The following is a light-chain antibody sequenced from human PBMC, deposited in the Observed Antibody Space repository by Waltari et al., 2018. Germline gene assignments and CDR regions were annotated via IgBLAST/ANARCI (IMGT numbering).Light chain of an antibody. CDR2: DAS. Sequence: EIVLTQSPATLSLSPGERATLSCRASQSVNSYLAWYKHKPGQAPRLLIYDASNRATGIPARFSGSGSGTDFTLTISSLEPEDFAVYYCQQRSNWLGTFGQGTRLEIK. CDR3: QQRSNWLGT. V-gene: IGKV3-11*01. CDR1: QSVNSY. J-gene: IGKJ5*01.